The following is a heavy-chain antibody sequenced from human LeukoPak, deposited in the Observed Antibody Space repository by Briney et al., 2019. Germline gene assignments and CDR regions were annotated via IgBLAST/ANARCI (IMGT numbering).Heavy chain of an antibody. Sequence: QTGGSLRLSCAASGFTFSSYSMNWVRQAPGKGLEWVSYFTSSSTIYYADSVKGRFTISRDNAKNSLYLQMNSLRAEDTAVYYCARESGNGYVDVWGQGTTVTVSS. D-gene: IGHD1-26*01. J-gene: IGHJ6*01. CDR3: ARESGNGYVDV. CDR2: FTSSSTI. CDR1: GFTFSSYS. V-gene: IGHV3-48*04.